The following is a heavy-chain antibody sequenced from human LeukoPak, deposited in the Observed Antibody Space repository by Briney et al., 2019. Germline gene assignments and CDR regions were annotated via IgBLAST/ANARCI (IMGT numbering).Heavy chain of an antibody. J-gene: IGHJ4*02. D-gene: IGHD3-22*01. CDR2: IYPGDSAT. Sequence: GESLKISCKGSGYNFAIYWIGWVRQMPGKGLEWMGIIYPGDSATRYSPSFQGQVTLSADKSISTAYLQWSSLKASDTAMYYCARRGYYESSGSEQYWGQGTLVTVSS. V-gene: IGHV5-51*01. CDR1: GYNFAIYW. CDR3: ARRGYYESSGSEQY.